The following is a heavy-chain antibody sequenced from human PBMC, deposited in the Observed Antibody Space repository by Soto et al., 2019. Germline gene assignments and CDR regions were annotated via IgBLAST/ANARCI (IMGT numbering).Heavy chain of an antibody. Sequence: EVQLVESGGGLVKPGGSLRLSCAASGFTFSSYSMNWVRQAPGKGLEWVSSISSSGSYIYYTDSVMGRLTISRANAKNSGSLRMNSLGAEDTAVYYCAREMVLVVAAIRGWGFAYCGQGALDTVSS. CDR1: GFTFSSYS. CDR2: ISSSGSYI. V-gene: IGHV3-21*01. D-gene: IGHD2-15*01. CDR3: AREMVLVVAAIRGWGFAY. J-gene: IGHJ4*02.